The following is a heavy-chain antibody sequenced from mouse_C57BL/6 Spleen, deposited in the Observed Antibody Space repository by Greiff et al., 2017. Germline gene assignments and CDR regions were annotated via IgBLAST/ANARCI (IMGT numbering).Heavy chain of an antibody. CDR3: ARPSLGLAMDY. CDR1: GYAFSSYW. J-gene: IGHJ4*01. D-gene: IGHD4-1*01. CDR2: IYPGDGDT. Sequence: VKLQESGAELVKPGASVKISCKASGYAFSSYWMNWVKQRPGKGLEWIGQIYPGDGDTNYNGKFKGKATLTADKSSSTAYMQLSSLTSEDSAVYFCARPSLGLAMDYWGQGTSVTVSS. V-gene: IGHV1-80*01.